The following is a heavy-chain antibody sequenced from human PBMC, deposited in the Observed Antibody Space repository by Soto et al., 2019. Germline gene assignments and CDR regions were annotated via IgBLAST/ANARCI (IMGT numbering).Heavy chain of an antibody. CDR2: IYPGDSDT. V-gene: IGHV5-51*01. J-gene: IGHJ6*02. Sequence: HGESLKISCHVSGYSFTSYWVAWVRQMPGKGLEWMGIIYPGDSDTRYSPSFQGQVIMTADRSSDTAYLQWRSLKASDTAMYLCARQPAWGASQLGMDVWGQGTAVTVSS. CDR3: ARQPAWGASQLGMDV. CDR1: GYSFTSYW. D-gene: IGHD7-27*01.